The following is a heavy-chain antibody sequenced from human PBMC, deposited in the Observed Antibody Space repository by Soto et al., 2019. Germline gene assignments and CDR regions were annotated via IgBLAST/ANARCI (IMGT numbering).Heavy chain of an antibody. V-gene: IGHV4-31*03. J-gene: IGHJ6*02. CDR3: ARVMIVVPTYQVRNYYYGMDV. CDR1: GGSISSGGYY. CDR2: IYYSGST. Sequence: NPSETLSLTCTVSGGSISSGGYYWSWIRQHPGKGLEWIGYIYYSGSTYYNPSLKSRVTISVDTSKNQFSLKLSSVTAADTAVYYCARVMIVVPTYQVRNYYYGMDVWGQGTTVTVSS. D-gene: IGHD3-22*01.